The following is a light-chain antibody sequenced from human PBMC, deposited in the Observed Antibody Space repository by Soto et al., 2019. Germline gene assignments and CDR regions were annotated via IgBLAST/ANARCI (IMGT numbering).Light chain of an antibody. CDR3: QQYYSYPPA. Sequence: DIQMTQSPSSVSASVGDRFTITCLAIQGIRSWLAWYQQKPGKAPKLLIYAASTLQSGVPSRFRGSGSGTDFTLTISCLQSEDFETYYCQQYYSYPPAFGQGTRLEIK. J-gene: IGKJ5*01. CDR2: AAS. CDR1: QGIRSW. V-gene: IGKV1-12*01.